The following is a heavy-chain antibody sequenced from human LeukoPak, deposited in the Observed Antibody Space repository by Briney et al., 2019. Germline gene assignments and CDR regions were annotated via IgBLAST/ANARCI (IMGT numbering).Heavy chain of an antibody. D-gene: IGHD6-19*01. V-gene: IGHV3-23*01. Sequence: GGSLRLSCAASGFTFSTYAMSWVRQAPGKGLEWVSGMSGSGSNSYYADSVKGRFTISRDNSKNTLYLQMNSLRAEDTAVYYCARLHRSGWYDDYWGQGTLVTVSS. CDR1: GFTFSTYA. CDR3: ARLHRSGWYDDY. CDR2: MSGSGSNS. J-gene: IGHJ4*02.